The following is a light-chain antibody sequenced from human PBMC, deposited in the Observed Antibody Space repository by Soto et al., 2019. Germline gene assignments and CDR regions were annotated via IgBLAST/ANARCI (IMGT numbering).Light chain of an antibody. CDR2: DVS. J-gene: IGLJ1*01. CDR1: SSDDGGYNY. V-gene: IGLV2-14*01. CDR3: SSYTSSSTLLYV. Sequence: QSALTQPASVSGYPGQSITISCTGTSSDDGGYNYVSWYQQHPGKAPKLMIYDVSNRPSGVSNRFSGSKSGNTASLTISGLQADDEADYYCSSYTSSSTLLYVFGTGTKLTVL.